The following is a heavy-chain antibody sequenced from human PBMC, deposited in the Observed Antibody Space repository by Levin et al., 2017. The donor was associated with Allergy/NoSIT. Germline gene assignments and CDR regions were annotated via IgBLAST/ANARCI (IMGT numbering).Heavy chain of an antibody. D-gene: IGHD3-22*01. CDR2: MNPNNGNT. Sequence: AAVKVSCKASGYTFTSYDINWVRQATGQGLEWMGWMNPNNGNTGYAQNFQGRVTMTRNTSISTVYMELSSLRSEDTAVYYCTRGLKRVACSTGFCYAGIDYWGQGTLVTVSS. CDR1: GYTFTSYD. V-gene: IGHV1-8*01. CDR3: TRGLKRVACSTGFCYAGIDY. J-gene: IGHJ4*02.